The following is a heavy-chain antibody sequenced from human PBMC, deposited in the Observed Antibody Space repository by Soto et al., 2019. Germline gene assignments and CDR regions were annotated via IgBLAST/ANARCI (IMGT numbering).Heavy chain of an antibody. CDR1: GGTFSSYA. Sequence: SVKVSCKASGGTFSSYAISWVRQAPGQGLEWMGGIIPIFGTANYAQKFQGRVTITADESTSTAYMELSSLRSEDTAVYYCARDLPYDSSGYSLDAFDIWGQGTMVTVSS. J-gene: IGHJ3*02. D-gene: IGHD3-22*01. CDR3: ARDLPYDSSGYSLDAFDI. V-gene: IGHV1-69*13. CDR2: IIPIFGTA.